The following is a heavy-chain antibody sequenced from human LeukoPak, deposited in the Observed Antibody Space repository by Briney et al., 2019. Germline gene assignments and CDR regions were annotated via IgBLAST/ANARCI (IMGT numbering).Heavy chain of an antibody. J-gene: IGHJ4*02. CDR2: IYYSGST. CDR1: GGSINSYY. Sequence: SETLSLTCTVSGGSINSYYWSWIRQPPGKGLEWIGYIYYSGSTNYNPSLASRVTISVDTSKNQFSLNLSSVTAADTAVYYCARCPAGEFDYWGQGTLVTVSS. CDR3: ARCPAGEFDY. V-gene: IGHV4-59*01.